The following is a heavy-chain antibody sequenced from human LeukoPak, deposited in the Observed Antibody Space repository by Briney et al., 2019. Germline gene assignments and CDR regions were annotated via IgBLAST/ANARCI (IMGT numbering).Heavy chain of an antibody. CDR2: ISSSSYI. J-gene: IGHJ4*02. CDR3: ARVRGGSCYAFDY. V-gene: IGHV3-21*04. Sequence: GGSLRLSCAASGFTFSSYSMNWVRQAPGKGLEWVSSISSSSYIYYADSVKGRFTISRDNAKNSLYLQMNSLRAEDTAVYYCARVRGGSCYAFDYWGQGTLVTVSS. CDR1: GFTFSSYS. D-gene: IGHD2-15*01.